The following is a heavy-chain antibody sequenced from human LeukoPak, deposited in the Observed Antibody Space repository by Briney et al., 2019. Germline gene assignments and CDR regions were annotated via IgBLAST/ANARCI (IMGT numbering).Heavy chain of an antibody. J-gene: IGHJ6*02. CDR2: ISAYNGNT. CDR1: GYTFTSYG. CDR3: ATAVIEYSSSFYYYYYGMDV. V-gene: IGHV1-18*01. Sequence: VASVKVSCKASGYTFTSYGISWVRQAPGQGLEWMGWISAYNGNTNYAQKLQGRVTMTTDTSTSTAYMELSSLRSEDTAVYYCATAVIEYSSSFYYYYYGMDVWGQGTTVTVSS. D-gene: IGHD6-6*01.